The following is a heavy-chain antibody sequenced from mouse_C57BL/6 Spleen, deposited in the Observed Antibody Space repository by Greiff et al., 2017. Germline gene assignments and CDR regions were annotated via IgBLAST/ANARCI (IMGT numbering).Heavy chain of an antibody. J-gene: IGHJ3*01. CDR2: IWGVGST. Sequence: VKLVESGPGLVAPSQSLSITCTVSGFSLTSYGVDWVRQSPGKGLEWLGVIWGVGSTNYNSALKSRLSISKDNSKSQVFLKMNSLQTDDTAMYYGASDYYGSSYGGFAYWGQGTLVTVSA. D-gene: IGHD1-1*01. CDR3: ASDYYGSSYGGFAY. CDR1: GFSLTSYG. V-gene: IGHV2-6*01.